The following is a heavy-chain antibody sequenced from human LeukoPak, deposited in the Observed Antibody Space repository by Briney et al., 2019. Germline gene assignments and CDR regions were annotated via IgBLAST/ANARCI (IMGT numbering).Heavy chain of an antibody. CDR1: GFMFSICW. CDR3: TRGEMVRGVTYFDY. Sequence: GGSLRLSCAASGFMFSICWIIWLREAPGKALEWLANIKQDGSDKFYVDCVEGRFTISRENAKSSLFLQMDSLRAEDTAMYYFTRGEMVRGVTYFDYWGQGTPVTVSS. D-gene: IGHD3-10*01. J-gene: IGHJ4*02. CDR2: IKQDGSDK. V-gene: IGHV3-7*01.